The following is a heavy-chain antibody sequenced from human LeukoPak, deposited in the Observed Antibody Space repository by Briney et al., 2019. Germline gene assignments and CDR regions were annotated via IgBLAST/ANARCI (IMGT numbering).Heavy chain of an antibody. J-gene: IGHJ4*02. CDR2: INHSGST. Sequence: SETLSLTCAVYGGSFSGYYWSWIRQPSGKGLEWIGEINHSGSTNYNPSLKSRVTISVDTSKNQFSLKLSSVTAADTAVYYCARGLPGYYYDSSGYYLRLYFDYWGQGTLVTVSS. D-gene: IGHD3-22*01. CDR1: GGSFSGYY. V-gene: IGHV4-34*01. CDR3: ARGLPGYYYDSSGYYLRLYFDY.